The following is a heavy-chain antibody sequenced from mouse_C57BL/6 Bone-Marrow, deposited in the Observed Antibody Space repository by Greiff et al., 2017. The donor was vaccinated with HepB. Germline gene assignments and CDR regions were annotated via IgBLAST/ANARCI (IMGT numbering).Heavy chain of an antibody. Sequence: DVQLQQSGTVLARPGASVKMSCKTSGYTFTSYWMHWVKQRPGQGLEWIGAIYPGNSDTSYNQKFKGKAKLTAVTSASTAYMELSSLTNEDSAVYYCTRFPNYYGSSYWYFDVWGTGTTVTVSS. CDR2: IYPGNSDT. D-gene: IGHD1-1*01. CDR3: TRFPNYYGSSYWYFDV. J-gene: IGHJ1*03. CDR1: GYTFTSYW. V-gene: IGHV1-5*01.